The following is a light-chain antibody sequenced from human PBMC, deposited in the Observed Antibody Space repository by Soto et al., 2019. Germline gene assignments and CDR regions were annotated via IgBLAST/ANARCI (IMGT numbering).Light chain of an antibody. CDR1: SSDVGGYNY. Sequence: QSALTQPASVSGSPGQSITISCTRTSSDVGGYNYVSWYQQHPGKAPKLMIYEVSNRPSGVSNRFSGSKSGNTASLTISGLQAEDEADYYCSSYTSSSTLYVVFGGGTKLTVL. CDR2: EVS. CDR3: SSYTSSSTLYVV. V-gene: IGLV2-14*01. J-gene: IGLJ2*01.